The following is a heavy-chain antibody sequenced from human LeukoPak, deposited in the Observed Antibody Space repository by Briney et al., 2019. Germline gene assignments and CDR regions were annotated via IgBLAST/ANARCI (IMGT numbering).Heavy chain of an antibody. Sequence: ASVRVSCKPSGYVFSNYGVSWVRQVPGRGLEWMGWISNYDGRKNFAQNFQGRVTLTTDTSTGTAYMELRSLRPDDTAIYYCARDYLEAEGQTEDLFDYWGQGTLVTVSS. V-gene: IGHV1-18*01. CDR3: ARDYLEAEGQTEDLFDY. J-gene: IGHJ4*02. CDR2: ISNYDGRK. D-gene: IGHD1-14*01. CDR1: GYVFSNYG.